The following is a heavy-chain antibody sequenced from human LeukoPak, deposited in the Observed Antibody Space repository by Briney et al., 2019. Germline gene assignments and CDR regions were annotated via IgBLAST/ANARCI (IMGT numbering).Heavy chain of an antibody. CDR1: GGSFSGYY. Sequence: SSETLSLTCAVYGGSFSGYYWSWIRQPPGKGLEWIGRIYTSGSTNYNPSLKSRVTMSVDTSKNQFSLKLSSVTAADTAVYYCARGIFHLLYWGQGTLVTVSS. CDR3: ARGIFHLLY. J-gene: IGHJ4*02. V-gene: IGHV4-59*10. D-gene: IGHD2/OR15-2a*01. CDR2: IYTSGST.